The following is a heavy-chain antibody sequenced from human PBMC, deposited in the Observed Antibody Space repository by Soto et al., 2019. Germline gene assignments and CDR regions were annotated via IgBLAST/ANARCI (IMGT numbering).Heavy chain of an antibody. D-gene: IGHD3-3*01. J-gene: IGHJ5*02. CDR1: GGTSSSYA. CDR2: IIPIFGTA. CDR3: ARVRETIRFLEPRKPNWFDP. V-gene: IGHV1-69*01. Sequence: QVQLVQSGAEVKKPGSSVKVSCKASGGTSSSYAISWVRQAPGQGLEWMGGIIPIFGTANYAQKFQGRVTITADESTSTAYMELSSLRSEDTAVYYCARVRETIRFLEPRKPNWFDPWGQGTLVTVSS.